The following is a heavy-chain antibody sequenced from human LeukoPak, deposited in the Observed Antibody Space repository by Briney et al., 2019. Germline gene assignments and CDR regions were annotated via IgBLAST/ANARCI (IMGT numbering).Heavy chain of an antibody. CDR1: GYTFSIFG. Sequence: ASVKVSCKTSGYTFSIFGVTWVRQAPGQGLEWMGWINPNSGGTNYAQKFQGWVTMTRDTSISTAYMELSRLRSDDTAVYYCARGVRAARPSWFDPWGQGTLVTVSS. D-gene: IGHD6-6*01. V-gene: IGHV1-2*04. J-gene: IGHJ5*02. CDR3: ARGVRAARPSWFDP. CDR2: INPNSGGT.